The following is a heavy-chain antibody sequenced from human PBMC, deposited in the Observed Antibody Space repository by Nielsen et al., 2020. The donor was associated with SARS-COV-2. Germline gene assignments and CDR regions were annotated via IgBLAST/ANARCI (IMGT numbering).Heavy chain of an antibody. Sequence: SETLSLTCTVPGGSVSSGSYYWSWIRQPPGKGLEWIGYIYYSGSTNYNPSLKSRVTISVDTSKNQFSLKLSSVTAADTAVYYCARAEDSSSWYYFDYWGQGTLVTVSS. CDR3: ARAEDSSSWYYFDY. CDR1: GGSVSSGSYY. CDR2: IYYSGST. D-gene: IGHD6-13*01. J-gene: IGHJ4*02. V-gene: IGHV4-61*01.